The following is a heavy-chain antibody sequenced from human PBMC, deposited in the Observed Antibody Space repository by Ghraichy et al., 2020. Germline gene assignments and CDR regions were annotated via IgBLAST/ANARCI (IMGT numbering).Heavy chain of an antibody. Sequence: GESLNISCAASGFTFSSYGMHWVRQAPGKGLEWVAVIWYDGSNKYYADSVKGRFTISRDNSKNTLYLQMNSLRAEDTAVYYCARGKAYFDLWGRGTLVTVSS. V-gene: IGHV3-33*01. CDR3: ARGKAYFDL. CDR2: IWYDGSNK. CDR1: GFTFSSYG. J-gene: IGHJ2*01.